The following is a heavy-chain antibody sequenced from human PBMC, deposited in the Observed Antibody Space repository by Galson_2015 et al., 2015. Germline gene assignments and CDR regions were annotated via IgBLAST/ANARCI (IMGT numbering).Heavy chain of an antibody. D-gene: IGHD4-11*01. J-gene: IGHJ3*02. V-gene: IGHV3-30-3*01. Sequence: SLRLSCAASGFSFSTYAMHWVRQAPGKGLEWVSFISYDGSRKSYPDSVKGRLIISRDNSKNTLYVQMNSLRTEDTAVYYCARPRSNYDFSDGFDIWGQGTVVTVSS. CDR3: ARPRSNYDFSDGFDI. CDR1: GFSFSTYA. CDR2: ISYDGSRK.